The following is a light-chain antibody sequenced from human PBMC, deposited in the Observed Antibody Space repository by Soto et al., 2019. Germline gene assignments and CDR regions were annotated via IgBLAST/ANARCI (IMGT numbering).Light chain of an antibody. V-gene: IGLV1-47*01. CDR1: SSNIGSNY. J-gene: IGLJ1*01. CDR2: RNN. Sequence: QSVLTQPPSASWTPGQRVTISCSGSSSNIGSNYVYWYQQLPGTAPKLLIYRNNQRPSGVPDRFSGSKSGTSASLAISGLRSEDEADYYCAAWDDSLGGVFGTGTKVTVL. CDR3: AAWDDSLGGV.